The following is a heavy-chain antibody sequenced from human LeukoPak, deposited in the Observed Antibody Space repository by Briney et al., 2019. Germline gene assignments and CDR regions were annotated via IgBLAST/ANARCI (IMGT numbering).Heavy chain of an antibody. J-gene: IGHJ4*02. D-gene: IGHD6-13*01. V-gene: IGHV3-11*06. CDR3: ARVSGSSWYAIDY. CDR1: GFTFSDYY. Sequence: GGSLRLSCAASGFTFSDYYMSWIRQAPGKGMEWVSYISSSSSYTNYADSVKGRFTISRDNPKNSLYLQMNSLRAEDTAVYYCARVSGSSWYAIDYWGQGTLVTVSS. CDR2: ISSSSSYT.